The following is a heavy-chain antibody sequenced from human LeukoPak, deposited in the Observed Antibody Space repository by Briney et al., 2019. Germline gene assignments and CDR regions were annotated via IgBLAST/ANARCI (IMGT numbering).Heavy chain of an antibody. CDR3: ATVLSYFGSGSYPAS. D-gene: IGHD3-10*01. J-gene: IGHJ5*02. V-gene: IGHV3-74*01. CDR2: VSPDGRRT. CDR1: GFTFTSYW. Sequence: GGSLSLSCAAYGFTFTSYWMHWVRQVPGKGLVWIAHVSPDGRRTDYADSVKGRFTVSRDNTNHILYLQMNSLTADDTAVYYCATVLSYFGSGSYPASWGQGTLITVSS.